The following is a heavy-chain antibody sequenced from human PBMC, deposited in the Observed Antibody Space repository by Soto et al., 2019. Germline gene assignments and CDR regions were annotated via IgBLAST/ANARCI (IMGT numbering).Heavy chain of an antibody. J-gene: IGHJ4*02. Sequence: SETLSLTCAVYGGSFSGYYWSWIRQPPGKGLEWIGEINHSGSTNYNPSLKSRVTISVDTSKNQFSLKLSSVTAADTAVYYCARAYEIVYSSGWWFDYWGQGTLVTVSS. V-gene: IGHV4-34*01. CDR3: ARAYEIVYSSGWWFDY. CDR1: GGSFSGYY. D-gene: IGHD6-19*01. CDR2: INHSGST.